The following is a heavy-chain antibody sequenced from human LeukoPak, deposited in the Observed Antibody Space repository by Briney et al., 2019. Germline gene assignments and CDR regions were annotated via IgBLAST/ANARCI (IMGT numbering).Heavy chain of an antibody. D-gene: IGHD3-16*02. CDR3: AKELNDYVWGSYRYSLGYFQH. CDR1: GFTFSGFA. Sequence: GGSLRLSCEASGFTFSGFAMTWVRQAPGKGLEWVAVISYDGSDKYYADSVKGRFTISRDNSKNTLYLQMNSLRAEDTAVYYCAKELNDYVWGSYRYSLGYFQHWGQGTLVTVSS. J-gene: IGHJ1*01. CDR2: ISYDGSDK. V-gene: IGHV3-30*18.